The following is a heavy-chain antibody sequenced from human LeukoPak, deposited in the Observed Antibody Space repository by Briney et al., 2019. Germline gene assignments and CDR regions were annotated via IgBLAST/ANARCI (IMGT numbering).Heavy chain of an antibody. Sequence: SETLSLTCTVSGDSIDNYDYYWSFVRQPPGKGLEWIGYINYSGTTSYNPSLKSRLTISMDTSKNQFSLDLSSVTSADTAVYYCARGRDYYDIDWGQGTLVTVSS. CDR3: ARGRDYYDID. J-gene: IGHJ4*02. V-gene: IGHV4-30-4*08. D-gene: IGHD3-22*01. CDR2: INYSGTT. CDR1: GDSIDNYDYY.